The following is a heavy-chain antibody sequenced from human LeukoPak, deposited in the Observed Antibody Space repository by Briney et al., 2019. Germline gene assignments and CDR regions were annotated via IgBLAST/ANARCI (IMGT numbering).Heavy chain of an antibody. CDR1: GFTFADYG. J-gene: IGHJ6*03. CDR2: IYWNGDST. V-gene: IGHV3-20*03. D-gene: IGHD3-22*01. CDR3: ARVRYYDSSGYYKRWYYYMDV. Sequence: GGSLRLSSAPSGFTFADYGMSWVRQAPRKGLEWVSDIYWNGDSTGYADSVKGRFTTSRDNAKNSLYLQMNSLRAEDTALYYCARVRYYDSSGYYKRWYYYMDVWGKGTAVTVSS.